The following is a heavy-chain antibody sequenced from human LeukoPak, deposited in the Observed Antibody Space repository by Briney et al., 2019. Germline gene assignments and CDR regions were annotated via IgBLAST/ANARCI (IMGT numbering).Heavy chain of an antibody. CDR2: IYYGGNT. V-gene: IGHV4-61*01. CDR1: GGSVSSGSHY. D-gene: IGHD5-18*01. Sequence: SETLSLTCTVSGGSVSSGSHYWSWIRQPPGKGLEWIGYIYYGGNTNYNPSLKSRVTMSLDTSKNQFSLKLSSVTAADTAVYYCASTDTAMVIGYWGQGTLVTVSS. CDR3: ASTDTAMVIGY. J-gene: IGHJ4*02.